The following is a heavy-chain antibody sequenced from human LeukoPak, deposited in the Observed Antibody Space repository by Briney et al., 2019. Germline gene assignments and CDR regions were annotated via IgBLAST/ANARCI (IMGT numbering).Heavy chain of an antibody. D-gene: IGHD2-2*02. Sequence: QPGGSLRLSCAASGFTFSSYGMHWVRQAPGKGLEWVAFIRYDGSNKYYADSVKGRFTISRDNSKNTLHLQMNSLRAEDTAVYYCAKDGCSSTSCYRYFDYWGQGTLVTVSS. CDR1: GFTFSSYG. V-gene: IGHV3-30*02. J-gene: IGHJ4*02. CDR2: IRYDGSNK. CDR3: AKDGCSSTSCYRYFDY.